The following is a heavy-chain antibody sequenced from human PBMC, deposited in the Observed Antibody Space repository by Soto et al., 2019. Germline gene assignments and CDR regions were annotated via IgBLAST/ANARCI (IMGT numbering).Heavy chain of an antibody. CDR2: IGRSGETI. V-gene: IGHV3-48*03. J-gene: IGHJ4*02. D-gene: IGHD6-6*01. CDR3: ARDSSGGAARRPTFYY. Sequence: VGSLRLSGVDSGFTFSSFEMNWVRQTPGKGLEWLSYIGRSGETIYYADSVKGRFTISRDNAKSSLFLQMNGLRDEDTGIYYCARDSSGGAARRPTFYYWGRGTLVTVSS. CDR1: GFTFSSFE.